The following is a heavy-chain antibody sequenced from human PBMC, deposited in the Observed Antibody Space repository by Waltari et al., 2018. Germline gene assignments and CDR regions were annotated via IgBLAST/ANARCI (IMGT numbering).Heavy chain of an antibody. CDR1: GYAFTGYY. CDR3: ARALTQGDY. CDR2: IKPNSGGT. V-gene: IGHV1-2*02. Sequence: QVQLVQSGAEVRKPGASVKVSCKASGYAFTGYYLHWVRQAPGQGLEWMGWIKPNSGGTNYAQKFQGRVTMTRDTSISTAYMELSSLKSDDTAVYYCARALTQGDYWGQGTLVTVSS. J-gene: IGHJ4*02.